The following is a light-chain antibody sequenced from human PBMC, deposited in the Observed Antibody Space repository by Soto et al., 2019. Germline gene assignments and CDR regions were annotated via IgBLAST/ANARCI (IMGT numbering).Light chain of an antibody. Sequence: DIQMTQSPSSLPASVGDRVTLTGRASQSISTYLNWYQQKPWKAPKLLIYAASSLQSGVPSRLSGSGSGTDVTLTISSLQPEDFATYYCQQSYNIPYTFGRGTNLEIK. J-gene: IGKJ2*01. CDR2: AAS. V-gene: IGKV1-39*01. CDR1: QSISTY. CDR3: QQSYNIPYT.